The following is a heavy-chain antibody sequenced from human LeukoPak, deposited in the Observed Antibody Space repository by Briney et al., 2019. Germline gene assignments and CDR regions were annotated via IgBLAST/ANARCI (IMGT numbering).Heavy chain of an antibody. V-gene: IGHV3-23*01. D-gene: IGHD2-21*02. CDR2: ISGSGVTT. Sequence: GGSLRLSCAASGFTFSSYAMNWVRQAPGKGLEWVSYISGSGVTTYYADSVKGRFTISRDNSKNTLYLQMHSLRAEDTAVYYCAKGIHIVVVSGLDYWGRGALVTVSS. J-gene: IGHJ4*02. CDR1: GFTFSSYA. CDR3: AKGIHIVVVSGLDY.